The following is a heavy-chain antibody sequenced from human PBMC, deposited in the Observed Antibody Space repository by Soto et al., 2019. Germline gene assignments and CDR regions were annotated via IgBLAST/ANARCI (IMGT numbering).Heavy chain of an antibody. CDR2: IYYSGST. CDR3: ARDGGGQQLVNYYYYGMDV. J-gene: IGHJ6*02. D-gene: IGHD6-13*01. V-gene: IGHV4-31*03. Sequence: NPSETLSLTCTVSGGSISSGGYYWSWIRQHPGKGLEWIGYIYYSGSTYYNPSLKSRVTISVDTSKNQFSLKLSSVTAADTAVYYCARDGGGQQLVNYYYYGMDVWGQGTTVTVSS. CDR1: GGSISSGGYY.